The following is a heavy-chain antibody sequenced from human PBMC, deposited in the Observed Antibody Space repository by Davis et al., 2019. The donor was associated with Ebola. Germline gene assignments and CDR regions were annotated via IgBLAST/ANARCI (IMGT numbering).Heavy chain of an antibody. D-gene: IGHD2-2*01. V-gene: IGHV3-23*01. Sequence: GESLKISCAASGFTFSSYAMSWVRQAPGKGLEWVSAISGSGGSTYYADSVKGRFTISRDNSKNTLYLQMNSLKTEDTAVYYCTREASGTGLLDYWGQGTLVTVSS. CDR1: GFTFSSYA. CDR3: TREASGTGLLDY. CDR2: ISGSGGST. J-gene: IGHJ4*02.